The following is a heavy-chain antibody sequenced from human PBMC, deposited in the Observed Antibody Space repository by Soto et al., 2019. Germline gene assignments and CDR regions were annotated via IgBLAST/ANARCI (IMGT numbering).Heavy chain of an antibody. CDR2: IIPIFGTA. D-gene: IGHD6-13*01. Sequence: GSSVKVSCKASGGTFSSYAISWVRQAPGQGLEWMGGIIPIFGTANYAQKFQGRVTITADESTSTAYMELSSLRSEDTAVYYCARGHPYSSSWYGSVNNYNWFDPWGQGTLVTVSS. CDR3: ARGHPYSSSWYGSVNNYNWFDP. CDR1: GGTFSSYA. V-gene: IGHV1-69*13. J-gene: IGHJ5*02.